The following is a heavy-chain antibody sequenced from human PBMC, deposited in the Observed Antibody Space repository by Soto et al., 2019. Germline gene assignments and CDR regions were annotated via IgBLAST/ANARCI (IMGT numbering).Heavy chain of an antibody. Sequence: GGSLRLSCAASGFTFSSYDMHWVRQATGKGLEWVSAIGTAGDTYYPGSVKGRFTISRENAKNSLYLQMNSLRAEDTAVYYCARRGLFWDWYGMDVWGQGTTVTVSS. CDR3: ARRGLFWDWYGMDV. CDR1: GFTFSSYD. CDR2: IGTAGDT. V-gene: IGHV3-13*01. D-gene: IGHD3-10*02. J-gene: IGHJ6*02.